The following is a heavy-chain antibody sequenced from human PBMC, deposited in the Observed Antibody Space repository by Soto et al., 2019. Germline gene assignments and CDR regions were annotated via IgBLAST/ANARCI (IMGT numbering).Heavy chain of an antibody. CDR1: GFTFSSYA. CDR2: LSGSGVST. Sequence: EVQLLESGGGLVQPGGSLRLSCAASGFTFSSYAMTWFRQAPGKGLEWVSALSGSGVSTYYADSVKGRYTISRDNSNNTLYLQMNNLRAEDTAVYYCAKGGGSKDYYDTSGYYLYYYYAMDVWGQGTTVTVSS. V-gene: IGHV3-23*01. D-gene: IGHD3-22*01. J-gene: IGHJ6*02. CDR3: AKGGGSKDYYDTSGYYLYYYYAMDV.